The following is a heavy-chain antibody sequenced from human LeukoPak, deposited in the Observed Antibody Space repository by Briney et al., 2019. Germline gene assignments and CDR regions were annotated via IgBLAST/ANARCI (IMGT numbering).Heavy chain of an antibody. D-gene: IGHD2-15*01. CDR1: GFTFSSYW. Sequence: GGSLRLSCAASGFTFSSYWMSWVRQARGKALEWVANIKQDGSEKYYVDSVKGRFTISRDNAKNSLCLQMNSLRVEDTAVYYCARVGGHCSGGSCYSPSPNFDYWGQGTLVTVSS. CDR3: ARVGGHCSGGSCYSPSPNFDY. V-gene: IGHV3-7*01. J-gene: IGHJ4*02. CDR2: IKQDGSEK.